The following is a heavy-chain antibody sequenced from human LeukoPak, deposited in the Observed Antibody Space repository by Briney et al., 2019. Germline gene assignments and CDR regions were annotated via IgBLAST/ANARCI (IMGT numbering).Heavy chain of an antibody. D-gene: IGHD3-10*01. CDR1: GFTFSSYW. V-gene: IGHV3-74*01. CDR2: INSDGSST. J-gene: IGHJ4*02. Sequence: PGGSLRLSCAASGFTFSSYWMPWVRQAPGKGLVWVSRINSDGSSTSYADSVKGRFTISRDNAKNTLYLQMNSLRAEDTAVYYCARVVTTYYYGSGSYYNPTYFDYWGQGTLVTVSS. CDR3: ARVVTTYYYGSGSYYNPTYFDY.